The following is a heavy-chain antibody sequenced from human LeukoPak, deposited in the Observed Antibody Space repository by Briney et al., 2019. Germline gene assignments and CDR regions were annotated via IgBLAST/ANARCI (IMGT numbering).Heavy chain of an antibody. V-gene: IGHV3-74*01. CDR1: GFTFSSYW. CDR2: INTDGNST. CDR3: AREAPYDYVWGSYRYTGYFDY. D-gene: IGHD3-16*02. Sequence: GGSLRLSCAASGFTFSSYWMHWVRQAPGKGLVWVSRINTDGNSTSYADSVKGRFTISRDNAKNTLYLQMNSLRAEDTAVYYCAREAPYDYVWGSYRYTGYFDYWGQGTLVTVSS. J-gene: IGHJ4*02.